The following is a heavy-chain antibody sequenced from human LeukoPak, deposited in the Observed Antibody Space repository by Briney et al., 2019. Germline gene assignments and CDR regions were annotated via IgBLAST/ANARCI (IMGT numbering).Heavy chain of an antibody. J-gene: IGHJ5*02. V-gene: IGHV4-34*01. Sequence: PSETLSLTCAVYGGSFSGYYWSWTRQPPGKGLEWIGEINHSGSTNYNPSLKSRVTISVDTSKNQFSLKLSSVTAADTAVYYCARHSSWYFRNWFDPWGQGTLVTVSS. CDR1: GGSFSGYY. CDR3: ARHSSWYFRNWFDP. CDR2: INHSGST. D-gene: IGHD6-13*01.